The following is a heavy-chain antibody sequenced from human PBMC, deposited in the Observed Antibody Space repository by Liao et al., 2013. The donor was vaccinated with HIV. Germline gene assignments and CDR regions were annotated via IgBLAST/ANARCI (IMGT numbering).Heavy chain of an antibody. Sequence: QVQLQQWGAGLLKPSETLSLTCAVYGGSFSGYYWSWIRQPPGKGLEWIGEINHSGSTNYNPSLKSRVTIAVDTSKNQFSLKLSSVTAADTAVYYCARGATVVTPMIFDYWGQGTLVTVSS. CDR2: INHSGST. CDR3: ARGATVVTPMIFDY. CDR1: GGSFSGYY. D-gene: IGHD4-23*01. V-gene: IGHV4-34*01. J-gene: IGHJ4*02.